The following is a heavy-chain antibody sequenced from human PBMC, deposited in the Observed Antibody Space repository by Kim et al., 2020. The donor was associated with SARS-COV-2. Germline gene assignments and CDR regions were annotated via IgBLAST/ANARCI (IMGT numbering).Heavy chain of an antibody. CDR1: GGTFSSYA. Sequence: SVKVSCKASGGTFSSYAISWVRQAPGQGLEWMGGIIPICGTANYAQKFQGRVTITADESTSTAYMELSSLRSEDTAVYYCARGGDYGGPDAFDIWGQGTMVTVSS. CDR3: ARGGDYGGPDAFDI. D-gene: IGHD4-17*01. V-gene: IGHV1-69*13. J-gene: IGHJ3*02. CDR2: IIPICGTA.